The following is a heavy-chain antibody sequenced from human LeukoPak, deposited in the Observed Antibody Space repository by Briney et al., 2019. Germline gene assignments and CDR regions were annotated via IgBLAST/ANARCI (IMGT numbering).Heavy chain of an antibody. CDR3: ARVIGATSMDC. J-gene: IGHJ4*02. Sequence: SETLSLTCSVSGSSISGDYFWGWVRQPPGKGLEWIGSVNQGGSTYYYWSLKSRVTMSVDTSKNQLSLKLTSVTAADTAVYFCARVIGATSMDCWGQGILVTVSS. D-gene: IGHD2-15*01. CDR1: GSSISGDYF. CDR2: VNQGGST. V-gene: IGHV4-38-2*02.